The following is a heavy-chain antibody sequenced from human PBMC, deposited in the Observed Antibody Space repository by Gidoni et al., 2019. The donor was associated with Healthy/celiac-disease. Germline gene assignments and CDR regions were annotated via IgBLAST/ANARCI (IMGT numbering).Heavy chain of an antibody. D-gene: IGHD1-26*01. CDR3: ARDLSGSYSGFAFGY. CDR1: GGSINSGSHY. V-gene: IGHV4-31*03. Sequence: QVQLQESGPGLVKPSQTLSLTCTVPGGSINSGSHYWSWLRQHPGKGLEWIGYIYYSVGTYYNPSLKSRLTISLDTSNNQFSLELTSVTAADTAVYYCARDLSGSYSGFAFGYWGQGTLVTVSS. CDR2: IYYSVGT. J-gene: IGHJ4*02.